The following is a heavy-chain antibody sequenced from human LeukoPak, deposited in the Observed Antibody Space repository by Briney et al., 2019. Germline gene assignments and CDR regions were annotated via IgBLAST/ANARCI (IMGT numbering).Heavy chain of an antibody. D-gene: IGHD2-15*01. V-gene: IGHV4-39*07. CDR3: ARAHRLVLHYFDS. CDR1: GDSISSGSYY. J-gene: IGHJ4*02. CDR2: IYYRGNT. Sequence: SETLSLTCTVSGDSISSGSYYWGWIRQPPGKGLEWIGNIYYRGNTYFNPSLKSRVIISVDTSKNQFSLKLTSVTAADTAVYYCARAHRLVLHYFDSWGQGTLVTVSS.